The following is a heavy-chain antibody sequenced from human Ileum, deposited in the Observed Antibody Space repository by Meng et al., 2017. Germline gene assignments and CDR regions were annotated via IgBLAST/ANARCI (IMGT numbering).Heavy chain of an antibody. CDR1: GFTFSDYY. D-gene: IGHD6-25*01. CDR2: VSPTSGSL. V-gene: IGHV3-11*04. J-gene: IGHJ5*02. CDR3: ARDHGSLNWFDP. Sequence: QVQLVWSVGGLGKAGGSLILSCAASGFTFSDYYMTWIRQPPGQGLEWLASVSPTSGSLYFADSVKGRFSISRDNAKNSVSLQMTRLRVEDTAVYYCARDHGSLNWFDPWGQGTLVTVSS.